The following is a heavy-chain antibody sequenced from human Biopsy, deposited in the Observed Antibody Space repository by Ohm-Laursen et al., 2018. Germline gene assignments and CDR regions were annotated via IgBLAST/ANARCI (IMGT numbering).Heavy chain of an antibody. V-gene: IGHV4-59*01. CDR1: GGSIKSYY. J-gene: IGHJ4*02. Sequence: SETLSLTCPVSGGSIKSYYWNWIRQSPGKGLEWIGFIYYTGHTNYNPSLKSRATISVDTSKNQFSLKVISVTAADTAVYCCARLTGDPSYWGQGILVTVSS. D-gene: IGHD7-27*01. CDR3: ARLTGDPSY. CDR2: IYYTGHT.